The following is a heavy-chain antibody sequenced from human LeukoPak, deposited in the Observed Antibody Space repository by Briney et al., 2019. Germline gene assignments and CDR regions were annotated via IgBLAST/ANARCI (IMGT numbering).Heavy chain of an antibody. CDR2: IWYDGSNK. CDR3: AKDLAIGSSWVFGY. D-gene: IGHD6-13*01. CDR1: GFTFSSYG. V-gene: IGHV3-33*06. Sequence: GRSLRLSCAASGFTFSSYGMHWVRQAPGKGLEWVAVIWYDGSNKYYADSVKGRFTISRDNSKNTLYLQMNSLRAEDTAVYYCAKDLAIGSSWVFGYWGQGTLVTVSS. J-gene: IGHJ4*02.